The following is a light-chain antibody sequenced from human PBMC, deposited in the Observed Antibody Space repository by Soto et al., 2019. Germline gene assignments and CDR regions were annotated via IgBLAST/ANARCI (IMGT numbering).Light chain of an antibody. CDR1: SSNIGSNT. Sequence: QSVLTQPPSASGTPGQRVTISCSGSSSNIGSNTVNWYQQLPGMAPKFLIYSNNQRPSGVPDRFSGSKSGTSASLAISGLQSEDEADYYCAAWDDSLNGYVFGTGTKVTVL. J-gene: IGLJ1*01. CDR3: AAWDDSLNGYV. CDR2: SNN. V-gene: IGLV1-44*01.